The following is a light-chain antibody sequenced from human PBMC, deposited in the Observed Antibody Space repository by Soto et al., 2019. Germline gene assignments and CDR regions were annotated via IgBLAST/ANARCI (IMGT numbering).Light chain of an antibody. CDR2: AVS. CDR3: SSYTTSSTVV. J-gene: IGLJ3*02. Sequence: QSALTQPASVSGSPAQSITLSCTGTSSDIGGYNYVSWYKHHPGKAPKLLIFAVSLRPTGISDRFSGSKSGNTASLTISGLQAEDEGDYYCSSYTTSSTVVFGGGTKLNVL. V-gene: IGLV2-14*03. CDR1: SSDIGGYNY.